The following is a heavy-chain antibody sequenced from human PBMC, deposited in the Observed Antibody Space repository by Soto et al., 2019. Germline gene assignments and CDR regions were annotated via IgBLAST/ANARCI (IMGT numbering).Heavy chain of an antibody. V-gene: IGHV3-21*01. CDR2: ISSSSSYI. J-gene: IGHJ4*02. CDR3: ARDGYYDSSGYYYAELYYFDY. CDR1: GFTFISYS. D-gene: IGHD3-22*01. Sequence: GGSLRLSCAASGFTFISYSMNWVRQAPGKGLEWVSSISSSSSYIYYADSVKGRFTISRDNAKNSLYLQMNSLRAEDTAVYYCARDGYYDSSGYYYAELYYFDYWGQGTLVTVSS.